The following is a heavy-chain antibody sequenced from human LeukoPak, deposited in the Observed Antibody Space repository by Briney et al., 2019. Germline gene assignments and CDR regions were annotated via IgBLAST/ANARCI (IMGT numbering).Heavy chain of an antibody. CDR3: ARGRPPRRGGGDPFDY. D-gene: IGHD2-21*02. CDR2: IYTSGST. Sequence: SETLSLTCTVSGGSISSYYWSWIRQPAGKGLEWIGRIYTSGSTNYNPSLKSRVTVSVDTSKNQFSLKLSSVTAADTAVYYCARGRPPRRGGGDPFDYWGQGTLVTVSS. V-gene: IGHV4-4*07. CDR1: GGSISSYY. J-gene: IGHJ4*02.